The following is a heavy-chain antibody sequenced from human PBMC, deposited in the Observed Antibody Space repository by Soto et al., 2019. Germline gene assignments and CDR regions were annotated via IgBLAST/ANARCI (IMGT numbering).Heavy chain of an antibody. CDR1: GFTFSSYA. CDR2: ISYDGSNK. Sequence: PGGSLRLSCAASGFTFSSYAMHWVRQAPGKGLEWVAVISYDGSNKYYAVSVKGRFTISRDNSKNTLYLQMNSLRAEDTAVYYCARDRAQLWHYYYYGMDVWGQGTTVTVSS. D-gene: IGHD5-18*01. CDR3: ARDRAQLWHYYYYGMDV. J-gene: IGHJ6*02. V-gene: IGHV3-30-3*01.